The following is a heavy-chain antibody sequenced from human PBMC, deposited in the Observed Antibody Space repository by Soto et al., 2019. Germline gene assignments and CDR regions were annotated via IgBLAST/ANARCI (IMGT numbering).Heavy chain of an antibody. Sequence: QITLKESGPTLVKPTQTLTLTCTFSGFSLATSRVRVGWIRQPPGKALEWLALIYWDDDKRYSPSLRSRLTITKDTSKNQVVLTMTNMDPVDTATYYCAHMFGTVSHLGYWGQGTLVTVSS. V-gene: IGHV2-5*02. D-gene: IGHD3-10*02. CDR3: AHMFGTVSHLGY. CDR1: GFSLATSRVR. CDR2: IYWDDDK. J-gene: IGHJ4*02.